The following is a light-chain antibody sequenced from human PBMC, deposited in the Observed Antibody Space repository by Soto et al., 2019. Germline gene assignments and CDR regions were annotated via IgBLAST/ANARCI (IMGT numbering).Light chain of an antibody. CDR3: AAWDDSLNGVV. V-gene: IGLV1-44*01. CDR2: SNN. Sequence: SVLTQPPSASWTPGQRVTISCSGSSSNIGSSTVNWYQQLPGTAPKLLIYSNNQRPSGVPDRFSGSKSGTSASLAISGLQSEDEADYYCAAWDDSLNGVVFGGGTKLTVL. CDR1: SSNIGSST. J-gene: IGLJ2*01.